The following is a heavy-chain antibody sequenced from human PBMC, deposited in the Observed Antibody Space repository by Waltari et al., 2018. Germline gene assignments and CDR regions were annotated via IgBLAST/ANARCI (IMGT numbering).Heavy chain of an antibody. CDR3: VRDGSLGATAGDYFDY. CDR2: IKTDGTSK. D-gene: IGHD6-13*01. CDR1: GFTFSDYW. J-gene: IGHJ4*02. Sequence: EVQLVESGGGLVQPGGSLRLSCTASGFTFSDYWIHWVRQAPGKGLVWVSRIKTDGTSKSYADSVKGRFTISRDNAKNTLYLQMNSLRAEDTALYYCVRDGSLGATAGDYFDYWGQGTLVTVSS. V-gene: IGHV3-74*01.